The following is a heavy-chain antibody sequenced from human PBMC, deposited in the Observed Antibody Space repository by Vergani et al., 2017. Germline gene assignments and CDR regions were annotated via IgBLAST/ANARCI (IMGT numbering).Heavy chain of an antibody. Sequence: QVQLQESGPGLVKPSQTLSLTCTVSGGSISSGGYYWSWIRRHPGKGLEWIGSISYSGSTYYNPSLKSRITISVDTSKNQFSLNLRSVTAADTAVYYCARASGYEGFYYNGLDVWGQGTTVTVSS. D-gene: IGHD5-12*01. CDR3: ARASGYEGFYYNGLDV. J-gene: IGHJ6*02. CDR1: GGSISSGGYY. V-gene: IGHV4-31*03. CDR2: ISYSGST.